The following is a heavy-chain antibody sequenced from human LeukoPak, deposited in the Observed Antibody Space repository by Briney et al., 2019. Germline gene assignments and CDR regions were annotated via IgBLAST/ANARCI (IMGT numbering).Heavy chain of an antibody. CDR1: GFTFSSYW. V-gene: IGHV3-7*01. D-gene: IGHD3-3*01. CDR3: ARDFGYYDFWSGPMFDP. Sequence: GGSLRLSCAASGFTFSSYWMSWVRQAPGKGLEWVANIKQDGSEKYYVDSVKGRFTISRDNAKNSLYLQMNSLRAEDTAVYYCARDFGYYDFWSGPMFDPWGQGTLVTVSS. CDR2: IKQDGSEK. J-gene: IGHJ5*02.